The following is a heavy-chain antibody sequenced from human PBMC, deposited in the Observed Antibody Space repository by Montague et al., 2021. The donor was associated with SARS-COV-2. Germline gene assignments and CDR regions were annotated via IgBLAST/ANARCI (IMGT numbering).Heavy chain of an antibody. V-gene: IGHV4-34*01. CDR1: GGSFSTYS. Sequence: SKTLSLTCAVHGGSFSTYSWNWIRQPPGKGLEWIGEVHHGGSTNYNPSLKSRVTISADTSKDQFSLKLTSVAAAATAVYYCARLGDGVVPSPILGVGPYYSYYYMDVWGKGTTVTVSS. CDR3: ARLGDGVVPSPILGVGPYYSYYYMDV. D-gene: IGHD3-10*01. CDR2: VHHGGST. J-gene: IGHJ6*03.